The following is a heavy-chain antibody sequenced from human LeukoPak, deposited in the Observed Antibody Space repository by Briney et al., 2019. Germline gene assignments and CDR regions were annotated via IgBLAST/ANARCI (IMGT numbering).Heavy chain of an antibody. Sequence: PGGSLRLSCAASGFSFSSYWMSWVRQAPGKGLEWVANIKQDGSEKYYVDSVKGRFTISRDNAKNSLYLQMNSLRAEDTAVYYCARGLSGRSYDAFDIWGQRTMVTVSS. V-gene: IGHV3-7*01. CDR3: ARGLSGRSYDAFDI. CDR1: GFSFSSYW. CDR2: IKQDGSEK. D-gene: IGHD1-26*01. J-gene: IGHJ3*02.